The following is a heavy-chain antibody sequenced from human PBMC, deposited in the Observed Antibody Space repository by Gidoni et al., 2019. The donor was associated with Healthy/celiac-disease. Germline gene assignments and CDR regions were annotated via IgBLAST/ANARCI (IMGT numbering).Heavy chain of an antibody. V-gene: IGHV5-10-1*03. CDR2: IDPSASYT. D-gene: IGHD2-2*01. CDR3: ARQPDCSSTSCPLDY. CDR1: GYSITSYW. Sequence: EVQLVQSGAEVKKPGEALRISCTGSGYSITSYWISWVRQMPGKGLEWMGRIDPSASYTNSSPSFQGHVTISADKSISTAYLQWSSLKASDTAMYYCARQPDCSSTSCPLDYWGQGTLVTVSS. J-gene: IGHJ4*02.